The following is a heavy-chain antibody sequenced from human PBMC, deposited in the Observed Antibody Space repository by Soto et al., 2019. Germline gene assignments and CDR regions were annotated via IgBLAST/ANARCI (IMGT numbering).Heavy chain of an antibody. V-gene: IGHV4-59*01. Sequence: SETLSLTCTVSGGSISSYYWSWIRQPPGKGLEWIGYIYYSGSTNYNPSLKSRVTISVDTSKNQFSLKLSSVTAADTAAYYCARVAVLDTAMDGWFDPWGQGTLVTVSS. CDR1: GGSISSYY. J-gene: IGHJ5*02. CDR3: ARVAVLDTAMDGWFDP. CDR2: IYYSGST. D-gene: IGHD5-18*01.